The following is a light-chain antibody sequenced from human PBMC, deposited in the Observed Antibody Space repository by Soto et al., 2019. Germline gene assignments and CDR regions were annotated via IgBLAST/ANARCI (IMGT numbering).Light chain of an antibody. J-gene: IGKJ4*01. V-gene: IGKV1-9*01. CDR1: QGIGSY. CDR2: GSS. CDR3: QQVKSYPFT. Sequence: DIQLTQSPSFLSASVGDRVTITCRANQGIGSYLAWYQQKPGKAPKLLISGSSTLQSGVPSRFAGSGSGTDFTLTISSLQPEDFATYSCQQVKSYPFTFGGGTKVEIK.